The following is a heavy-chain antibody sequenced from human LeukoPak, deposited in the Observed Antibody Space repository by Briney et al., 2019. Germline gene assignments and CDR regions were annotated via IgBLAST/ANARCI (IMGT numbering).Heavy chain of an antibody. Sequence: PGRSLRLSCAASGFTFSSYAMHWVRQAPGKGLEWVAVISYDGSNKYYADSVKGRFTISRDNSKNTLYLQMNSLRAEDTAVYYCATEVGRTAFEYWGQGTPVTVSS. CDR3: ATEVGRTAFEY. CDR2: ISYDGSNK. D-gene: IGHD1-26*01. V-gene: IGHV3-30-3*01. J-gene: IGHJ4*02. CDR1: GFTFSSYA.